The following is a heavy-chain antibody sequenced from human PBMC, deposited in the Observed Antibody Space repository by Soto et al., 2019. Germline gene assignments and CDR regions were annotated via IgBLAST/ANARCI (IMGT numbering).Heavy chain of an antibody. Sequence: EVQLVESGGALVKPGESLRLSCAASGLTFSISNMAWVRQAPGKGLEWVSAISGSSNYIYYVDSVKGRFTISRDNAKNSLFLQMNSLRAEDTAVYYCAREGDSTGYYSGIYFEYWGQGSLVTVSS. D-gene: IGHD6-19*01. CDR1: GLTFSISN. CDR2: ISGSSNYI. J-gene: IGHJ4*02. CDR3: AREGDSTGYYSGIYFEY. V-gene: IGHV3-21*01.